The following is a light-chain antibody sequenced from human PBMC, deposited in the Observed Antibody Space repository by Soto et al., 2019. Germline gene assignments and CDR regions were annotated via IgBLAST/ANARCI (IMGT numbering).Light chain of an antibody. CDR3: MQGTHWPPYT. Sequence: EVVMTQSPLSLPVTLGQPASISCRSSQSLAYIDGNTYLSWFQQRPGQSPRRLIYKVSNRESGVPPRXXGRGSGNDFPLKISRVEAEDVGVYYCMQGTHWPPYTFGQGTKLEIK. V-gene: IGKV2-30*01. J-gene: IGKJ2*01. CDR2: KVS. CDR1: QSLAYIDGNTY.